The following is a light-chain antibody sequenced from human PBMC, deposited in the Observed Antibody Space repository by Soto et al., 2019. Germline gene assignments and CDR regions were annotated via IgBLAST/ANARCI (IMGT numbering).Light chain of an antibody. Sequence: QSVLTQPPSASGSPGQSVTISCTGTSSDVGAYNYVSWYQQLPGKAPKLTIYEVSKRPSGVPDRFSGSKSGNTASLTVSGLQAEDEADYYCTSYAGTYSFFYVFGTGTKLTVL. CDR2: EVS. J-gene: IGLJ1*01. V-gene: IGLV2-8*01. CDR1: SSDVGAYNY. CDR3: TSYAGTYSFFYV.